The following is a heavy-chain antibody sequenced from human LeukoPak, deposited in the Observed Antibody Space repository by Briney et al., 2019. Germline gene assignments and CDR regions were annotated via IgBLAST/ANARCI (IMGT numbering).Heavy chain of an antibody. Sequence: GGSLRLSCAASGFTFSSYWMHWVRQAPGKGLVWVSRINSDGSSTSYADSVKGRFTISRDNAKNTLYPQMNSLRAEDTAVYYCARLGGSYSDYFDYWGQGTLVTVSS. CDR2: INSDGSST. J-gene: IGHJ4*02. CDR1: GFTFSSYW. V-gene: IGHV3-74*01. CDR3: ARLGGSYSDYFDY. D-gene: IGHD1-26*01.